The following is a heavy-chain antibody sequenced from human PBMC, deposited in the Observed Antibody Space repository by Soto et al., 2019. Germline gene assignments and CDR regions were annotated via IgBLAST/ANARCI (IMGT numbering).Heavy chain of an antibody. CDR2: ISAYNGNT. Sequence: QVQLVQSGAEVKKPGASVKVSCKASGYTFTSYGISWVRQAPGQGLEWMGWISAYNGNTNYAQKLQGRVTMTTDTPTSTAYMELRSLRSDDTAVYYCARKKTTHSSGWYYYYYGMDVWGQGTTVTVSS. D-gene: IGHD6-19*01. J-gene: IGHJ6*02. V-gene: IGHV1-18*04. CDR3: ARKKTTHSSGWYYYYYGMDV. CDR1: GYTFTSYG.